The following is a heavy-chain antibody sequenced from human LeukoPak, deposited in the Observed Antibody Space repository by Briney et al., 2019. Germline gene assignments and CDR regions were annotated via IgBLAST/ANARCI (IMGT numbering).Heavy chain of an antibody. J-gene: IGHJ4*02. Sequence: GGSLRLSCAASGFTFSDYYMSWIRQAPGKGLEWVSYISSSGSTIYYADSVKGRFTISRDNAKNSLYLQMNSLRAEYTAVYYCARARYYYGSGSYPLRDYWGQGTLVTVSS. CDR2: ISSSGSTI. CDR3: ARARYYYGSGSYPLRDY. D-gene: IGHD3-10*01. V-gene: IGHV3-11*04. CDR1: GFTFSDYY.